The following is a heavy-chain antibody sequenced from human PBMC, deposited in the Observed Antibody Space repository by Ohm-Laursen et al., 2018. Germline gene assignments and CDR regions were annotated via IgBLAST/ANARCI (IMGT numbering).Heavy chain of an antibody. Sequence: ASVKVSCKASGYTFTDYYMHWVRQAPGQGLEWMGWISAYNGNTNYAQKLQGRVTMTTDTSTSTAYMELRSLRSDDTAVYYCASSSNYDFWSGLDYWGQGTLVTVSS. CDR3: ASSSNYDFWSGLDY. CDR2: ISAYNGNT. CDR1: GYTFTDYY. J-gene: IGHJ4*02. V-gene: IGHV1-18*04. D-gene: IGHD3-3*01.